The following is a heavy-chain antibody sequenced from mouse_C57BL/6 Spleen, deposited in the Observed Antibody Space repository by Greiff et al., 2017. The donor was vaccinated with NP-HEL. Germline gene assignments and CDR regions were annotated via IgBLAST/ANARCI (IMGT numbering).Heavy chain of an antibody. Sequence: QVQLQQSGPELVKPGASVKISCKASGYAFSSSWMNWVKQRPGKGLEWIGRIYPGDGDTNYNGKFKGKATLTADKSSSTAYMQLSSLTSEDSAVYFCARVPYYYGSSGFDYWGQGTTLTVSS. CDR1: GYAFSSSW. CDR3: ARVPYYYGSSGFDY. J-gene: IGHJ2*01. V-gene: IGHV1-82*01. D-gene: IGHD1-1*01. CDR2: IYPGDGDT.